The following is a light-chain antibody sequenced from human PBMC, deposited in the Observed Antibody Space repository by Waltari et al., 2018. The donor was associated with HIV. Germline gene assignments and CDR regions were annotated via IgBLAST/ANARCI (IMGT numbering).Light chain of an antibody. CDR1: QTVSNK. CDR2: DGS. CDR3: QQSYSSPLT. Sequence: DIQMTQSPSPLSASVGDSVTITCRASQTVSNKVNWYQQKPGKAPQLLIYDGSILESGVPSRFSGGESGTDFTLTITSLQPDDFVTYFCQQSYSSPLTFGPGTKLDSK. V-gene: IGKV1-39*01. J-gene: IGKJ3*01.